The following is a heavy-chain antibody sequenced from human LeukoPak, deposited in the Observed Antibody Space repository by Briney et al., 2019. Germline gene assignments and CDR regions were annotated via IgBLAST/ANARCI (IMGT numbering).Heavy chain of an antibody. J-gene: IGHJ3*02. CDR3: ASLGITGTTTDAFDI. CDR2: INWNGGST. D-gene: IGHD1-7*01. CDR1: EFTFSDYS. V-gene: IGHV3-20*04. Sequence: PGGSLRLSCAASEFTFSDYSMSWVRQAPGKGLEWVSGINWNGGSTGYADSVKGRFTISRDNAKNSLYLQMNSLRAEDTALYYCASLGITGTTTDAFDIWGQGTMVTVSS.